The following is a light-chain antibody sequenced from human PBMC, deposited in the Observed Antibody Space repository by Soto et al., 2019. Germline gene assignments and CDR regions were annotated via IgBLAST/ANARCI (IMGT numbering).Light chain of an antibody. CDR3: QQYNNWPPLT. Sequence: EIVMTQSPATLSVSPGERATLSCRASQSVSSNFAWSQKKPGQAPRLLIYGASTRATAIPARFSGSGSGTEFTITISSLQSEDFAVYYCQQYNNWPPLTFGGGTKVEIK. CDR1: QSVSSN. J-gene: IGKJ4*01. CDR2: GAS. V-gene: IGKV3-15*01.